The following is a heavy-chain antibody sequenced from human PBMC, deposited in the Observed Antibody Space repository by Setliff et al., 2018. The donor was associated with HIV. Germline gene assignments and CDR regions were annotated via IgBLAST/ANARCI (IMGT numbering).Heavy chain of an antibody. CDR3: ARGIAVAGPYFDY. V-gene: IGHV4-61*02. CDR1: GGSTSSGSYY. CDR2: IHISGAN. Sequence: PSETLSLTCTVSGGSTSSGSYYWSWIRQPAGKGLEYIGRIHISGANNYNPSLASRLTISVDTSKNQISLKLSSVTAADTAVYYCARGIAVAGPYFDYWGQGTLVTVSS. D-gene: IGHD6-19*01. J-gene: IGHJ4*02.